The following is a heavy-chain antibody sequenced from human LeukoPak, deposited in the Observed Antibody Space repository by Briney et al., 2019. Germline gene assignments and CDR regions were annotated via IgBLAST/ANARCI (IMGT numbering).Heavy chain of an antibody. CDR3: ARTREEYGNSYYTQRDY. D-gene: IGHD5-18*01. V-gene: IGHV4-34*01. J-gene: IGHJ4*02. CDR1: GGSFSGYY. CDR2: INHSGST. Sequence: SETLSLTCAVYGGSFSGYYWSWIRQPPGKGLEWIGEINHSGSTNYNPSPKSRVTISVDTSKNQFSLKLNSVTAADTAVYYCARTREEYGNSYYTQRDYWGQGTLVTVTS.